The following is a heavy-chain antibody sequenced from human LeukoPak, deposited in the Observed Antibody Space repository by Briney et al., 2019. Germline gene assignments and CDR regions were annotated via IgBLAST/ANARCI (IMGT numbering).Heavy chain of an antibody. Sequence: TLSLTCAVPGGSIRNSSFYWSWIRQHPGKGLEWIEYIYYSGSTYYNPSLKSRVTISVDTSKNQFSLKLSSVTAADTAVYYCARLRQLNGKYYFDYWGQGTLVTVSS. CDR1: GGSIRNSSFY. J-gene: IGHJ4*02. D-gene: IGHD2-2*01. V-gene: IGHV4-31*11. CDR2: IYYSGST. CDR3: ARLRQLNGKYYFDY.